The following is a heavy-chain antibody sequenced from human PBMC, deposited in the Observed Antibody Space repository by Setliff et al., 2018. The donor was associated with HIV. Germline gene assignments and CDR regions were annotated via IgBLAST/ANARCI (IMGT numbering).Heavy chain of an antibody. D-gene: IGHD6-13*01. CDR3: ARHYSSSWYSYFQH. CDR1: GFTLNELS. Sequence: ASVKVSCKISGFTLNELSIQWVRQAPAKGLEWMGGFDPEAGEIIYAQKFQGRVTMTEDTSTDTAYMDLSSLRSEDTAVYYCARHYSSSWYSYFQHWGQGTLVTVSS. V-gene: IGHV1-24*01. CDR2: FDPEAGEI. J-gene: IGHJ1*01.